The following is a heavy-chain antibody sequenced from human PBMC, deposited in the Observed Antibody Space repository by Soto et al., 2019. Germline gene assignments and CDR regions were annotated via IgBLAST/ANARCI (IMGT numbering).Heavy chain of an antibody. CDR1: GGSISSGGYS. CDR2: IYHSGST. J-gene: IGHJ3*02. D-gene: IGHD4-17*01. Sequence: TLSLTCAVSGGSISSGGYSWSWIRQPPGRGLEWIGYIYHSGSTYYNLSLKSRVTISVDRSKNQFSLKLSSVTAADTAVYYCARLRETTVTTEDWSAFDIWSQGTMVTVSS. CDR3: ARLRETTVTTEDWSAFDI. V-gene: IGHV4-30-2*01.